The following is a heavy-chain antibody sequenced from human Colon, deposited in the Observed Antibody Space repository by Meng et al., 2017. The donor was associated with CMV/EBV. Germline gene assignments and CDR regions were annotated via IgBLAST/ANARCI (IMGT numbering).Heavy chain of an antibody. Sequence: SCTVSGGSINTYYWSWIRQPPGKGLEWIGYVSYSGNTNYNPSLESRVTISVDTSKKQFSLNLSSVTAADTAVYYCARAAEPPFAVLPAAIPTYYGLDVWGQGTTVTVSS. D-gene: IGHD2-2*02. CDR2: VSYSGNT. CDR3: ARAAEPPFAVLPAAIPTYYGLDV. V-gene: IGHV4-59*01. CDR1: GGSINTYY. J-gene: IGHJ6*02.